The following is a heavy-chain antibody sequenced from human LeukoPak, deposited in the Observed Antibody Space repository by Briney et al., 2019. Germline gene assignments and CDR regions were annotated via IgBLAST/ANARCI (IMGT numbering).Heavy chain of an antibody. CDR1: GGSISSFY. CDR3: ASLSTVTQGYFDS. CDR2: IYYTGST. J-gene: IGHJ4*02. D-gene: IGHD4-17*01. V-gene: IGHV4-59*08. Sequence: SETLSLTCTVSGGSISSFYWSWIRQPPGRGLEWIGYIYYTGSTNYNPSLKSRLTISVDVSKNQFSLKLSSVTATDTAVYYCASLSTVTQGYFDSWGQGTLVTVSS.